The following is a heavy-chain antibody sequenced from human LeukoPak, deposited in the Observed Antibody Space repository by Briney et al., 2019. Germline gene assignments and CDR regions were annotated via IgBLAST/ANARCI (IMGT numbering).Heavy chain of an antibody. J-gene: IGHJ6*03. CDR1: GGTFSSYA. CDR3: ARVGMDSSSSYYYYYMDV. V-gene: IGHV1-69*05. CDR2: IIPIFGTA. Sequence: GSSVKVSCKASGGTFSSYAISWVRQAPGQGLEWMGGIIPIFGTANYAQKFQGRVTITTDESTSTAYMELSSLRSEDTAVYYCARVGMDSSSSYYYYYMDVWGKGTTVTVSS. D-gene: IGHD6-6*01.